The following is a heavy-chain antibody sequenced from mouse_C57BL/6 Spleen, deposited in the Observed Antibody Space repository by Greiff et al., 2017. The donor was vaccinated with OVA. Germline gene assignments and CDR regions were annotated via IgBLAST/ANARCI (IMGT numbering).Heavy chain of an antibody. CDR2: IYPGSGST. CDR1: GYTFTSYW. V-gene: IGHV1-55*01. CDR3: ARWVPNFYYFDY. D-gene: IGHD4-1*01. J-gene: IGHJ2*01. Sequence: QVQLQQPGAELVKPGASVKMSCKASGYTFTSYWITWVKQRPGQGLEWIGDIYPGSGSTNYNEKFKSKATLTVDTSSSTAYMQLSSLTSEDSAVYYCARWVPNFYYFDYWGQGTTLTVSS.